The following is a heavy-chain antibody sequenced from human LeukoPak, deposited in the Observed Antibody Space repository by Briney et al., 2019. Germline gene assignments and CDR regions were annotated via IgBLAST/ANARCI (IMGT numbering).Heavy chain of an antibody. CDR1: GFTVSSNY. V-gene: IGHV3-53*01. D-gene: IGHD3-3*01. CDR2: IYSGGST. Sequence: GGSLRLSCAASGFTVSSNYMSWVRQAPGKGLKWVSVIYSGGSTYYADSVKGRFTISRDNSKNTLYLQMNSLRAEDTAVYYCARDLQWGIDAFDIWGQGTMVTVSS. CDR3: ARDLQWGIDAFDI. J-gene: IGHJ3*02.